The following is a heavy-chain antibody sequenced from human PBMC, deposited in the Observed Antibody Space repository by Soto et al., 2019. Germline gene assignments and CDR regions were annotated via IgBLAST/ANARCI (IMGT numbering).Heavy chain of an antibody. D-gene: IGHD2-2*01. V-gene: IGHV4-31*03. J-gene: IGHJ6*02. Sequence: QVQLQESGPGLVKPSQTLSLTCTVSGGSISSGGYYWSWIRQHPGKGLEWIGYIYYSGSTYYNPSLKSRVTTSVDTSKNQFSLKLSSVTAADTAVYYCARDQYQLPIDYGMDVWGQGTTVTVSS. CDR2: IYYSGST. CDR3: ARDQYQLPIDYGMDV. CDR1: GGSISSGGYY.